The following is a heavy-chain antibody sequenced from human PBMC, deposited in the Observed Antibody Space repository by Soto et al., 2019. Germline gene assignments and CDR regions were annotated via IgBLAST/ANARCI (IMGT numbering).Heavy chain of an antibody. CDR1: GYTFTSYG. D-gene: IGHD3-3*01. V-gene: IGHV1-18*04. CDR3: ARGGYDFWSGPGGDY. J-gene: IGHJ4*02. CDR2: ISAYNGNT. Sequence: VASVKVSCKASGYTFTSYGISWVRQAPGQGLEWMGWISAYNGNTNYAQKLQGRVTMTTDTSTSTAYMELRSLRSDDTAVYYCARGGYDFWSGPGGDYWGQGTLVTVCS.